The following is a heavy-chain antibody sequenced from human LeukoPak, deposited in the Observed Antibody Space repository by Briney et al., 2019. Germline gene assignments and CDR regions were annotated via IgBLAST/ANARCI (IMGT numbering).Heavy chain of an antibody. CDR2: INPNSGGT. V-gene: IGHV1-2*02. CDR1: GYTFTSYY. Sequence: GASVKVSCKASGYTFTSYYMHWVRQAPGQGLEWMGWINPNSGGTNYAQKFQGRVTMTRDTSIRTAYMELSRLRSDDTAVYYCATLDQVVPAARWFDPWGQGNLVTVSS. D-gene: IGHD2-2*01. J-gene: IGHJ5*02. CDR3: ATLDQVVPAARWFDP.